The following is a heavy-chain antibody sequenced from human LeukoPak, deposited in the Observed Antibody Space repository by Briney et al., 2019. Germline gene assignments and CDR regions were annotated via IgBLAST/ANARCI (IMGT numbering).Heavy chain of an antibody. J-gene: IGHJ4*02. Sequence: PGGSLRLSCATSGFTVSSNYMSWVRQAPGKGLEWVAVISYDGSNKYYADSVKGRFTISRDNSKNTLYLQMNSLRAEDTAVYCCAREGCSSTSCYNDYWGQGTLVTVSS. D-gene: IGHD2-2*02. CDR2: ISYDGSNK. CDR3: AREGCSSTSCYNDY. CDR1: GFTVSSNY. V-gene: IGHV3-30*03.